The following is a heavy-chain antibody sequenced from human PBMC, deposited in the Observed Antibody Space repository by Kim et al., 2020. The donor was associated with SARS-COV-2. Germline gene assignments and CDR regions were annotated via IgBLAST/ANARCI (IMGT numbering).Heavy chain of an antibody. D-gene: IGHD1-26*01. CDR3: ARDGYSGSYWGYFDY. V-gene: IGHV4-59*01. Sequence: PALKSRVTISVDTSKNQFSLKLSYVTDADTAVYYCARDGYSGSYWGYFDYWGQGTLVTVSS. J-gene: IGHJ4*02.